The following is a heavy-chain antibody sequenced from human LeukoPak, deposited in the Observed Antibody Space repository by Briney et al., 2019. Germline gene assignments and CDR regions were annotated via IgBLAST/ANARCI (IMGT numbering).Heavy chain of an antibody. CDR3: ARDRYSSGWYGGSDAFDS. CDR1: GFTFDDYG. CDR2: INWNGGST. J-gene: IGHJ3*02. D-gene: IGHD6-19*01. Sequence: PGGSLRLSCAASGFTFDDYGMSWVRQAPGKGLEWVSGINWNGGSTGYADSVKGRFTISRDNAKNSLYLQMNSLRAEDTALYYCARDRYSSGWYGGSDAFDSWGQGTMVTVSS. V-gene: IGHV3-20*04.